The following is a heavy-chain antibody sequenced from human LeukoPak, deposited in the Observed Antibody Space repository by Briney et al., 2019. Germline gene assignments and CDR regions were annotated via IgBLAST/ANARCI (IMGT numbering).Heavy chain of an antibody. CDR1: GYTFTGYY. V-gene: IGHV1-2*02. CDR2: INPNSGGT. CDR3: AREGVTIFGVVIGAFDI. D-gene: IGHD3-3*01. Sequence: ASVKVSYKASGYTFTGYYMHWVRQAPGQGLEWMGWINPNSGGTNYAQKFQGRVTMTRDTSISTAYMELSRLRSDDTAVYYCAREGVTIFGVVIGAFDIWGQGTMVTVSS. J-gene: IGHJ3*02.